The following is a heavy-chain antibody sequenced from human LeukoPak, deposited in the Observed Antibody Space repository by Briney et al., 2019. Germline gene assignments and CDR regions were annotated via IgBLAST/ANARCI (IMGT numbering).Heavy chain of an antibody. V-gene: IGHV3-23*01. J-gene: IGHJ3*02. Sequence: AGGSLRLSCAASGFTFSSYAMSWVRQAPGKGLEWVSAISGSGGSTYCADSVKGRFTISRDNSKNTLYLQMNSLRAEDTAVYYCAKTVVGYAKLNAFDIWGQGTMVTVSS. CDR1: GFTFSSYA. D-gene: IGHD1-26*01. CDR2: ISGSGGST. CDR3: AKTVVGYAKLNAFDI.